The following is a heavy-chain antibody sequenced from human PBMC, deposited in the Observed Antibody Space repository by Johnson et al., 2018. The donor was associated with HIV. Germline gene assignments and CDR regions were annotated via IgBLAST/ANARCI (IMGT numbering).Heavy chain of an antibody. J-gene: IGHJ3*01. D-gene: IGHD5-18*01. CDR1: GFTFSSYA. V-gene: IGHV3-30-3*01. CDR3: ARGRSWIQEWDDALDV. Sequence: QVQLVESGGGVVQPGRSLRLSCAASGFTFSSYAMHWVRQAPGKGLEWVAVISYDGTSRYYAASVKGRFTISRDNSKNIAFMQMNRLRGEDTAVYYCARGRSWIQEWDDALDVWGQGAMVSVSA. CDR2: ISYDGTSR.